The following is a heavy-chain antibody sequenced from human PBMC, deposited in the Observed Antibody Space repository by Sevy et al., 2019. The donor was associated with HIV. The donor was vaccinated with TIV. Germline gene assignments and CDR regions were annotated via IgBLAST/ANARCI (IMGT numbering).Heavy chain of an antibody. V-gene: IGHV3-21*01. CDR3: ARDGGCTSTSCLLYFDY. CDR2: ISSGSSYI. J-gene: IGHJ4*02. Sequence: GGSLRLSCAASGFTFSTYTMNWVRQAPGKGLEWVSSISSGSSYIYYADSVKGRFTISRDNAKNSLYLQMNSLRAEDTTIYYCARDGGCTSTSCLLYFDYWGQGTPVTVSS. CDR1: GFTFSTYT. D-gene: IGHD2-2*01.